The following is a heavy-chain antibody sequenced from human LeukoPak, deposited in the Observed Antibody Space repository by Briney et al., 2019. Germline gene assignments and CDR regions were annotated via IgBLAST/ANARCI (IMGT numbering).Heavy chain of an antibody. CDR2: ISYDGSNK. D-gene: IGHD3-3*01. J-gene: IGHJ4*02. Sequence: PGRSLRLSCAASGFTFSSYGMHWVRQAPGKGLEWVAVISYDGSNKCYADSVKGRFTISRDNSKNTLYLQMNSLRAEDTAVYYCAKEGSTYYDFWSGYFDYWGQGTLVTVSS. V-gene: IGHV3-30*18. CDR3: AKEGSTYYDFWSGYFDY. CDR1: GFTFSSYG.